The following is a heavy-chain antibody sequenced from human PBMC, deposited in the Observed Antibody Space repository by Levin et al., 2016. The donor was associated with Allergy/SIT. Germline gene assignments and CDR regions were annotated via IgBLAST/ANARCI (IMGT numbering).Heavy chain of an antibody. Sequence: WIRQPPGKGLEWIGYIYYSGSTYYNPSLKSRVTISVDTSKNQFSLKLSSVTAADTAVYYCARDGNSGIAASWGQGTLVTVSS. V-gene: IGHV4-31*02. CDR2: IYYSGST. CDR3: ARDGNSGIAAS. J-gene: IGHJ4*02. D-gene: IGHD6-13*01.